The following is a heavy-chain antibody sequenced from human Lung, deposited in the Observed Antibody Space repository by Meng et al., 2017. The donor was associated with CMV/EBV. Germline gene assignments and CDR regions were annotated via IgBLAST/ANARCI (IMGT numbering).Heavy chain of an antibody. J-gene: IGHJ4*02. CDR3: ARDSLSGYSPRFDY. CDR1: GFTFSSYW. CDR2: ISYDGSNK. Sequence: SLKISXAASGFTFSSYWMHWVRQAPGKGLEWVAVISYDGSNKYYADSVKGRFTISRDNSKNTLYLQMNSLRAEDTAVYYCARDSLSGYSPRFDYWGQGTLVTVSS. V-gene: IGHV3-30*03. D-gene: IGHD3-3*01.